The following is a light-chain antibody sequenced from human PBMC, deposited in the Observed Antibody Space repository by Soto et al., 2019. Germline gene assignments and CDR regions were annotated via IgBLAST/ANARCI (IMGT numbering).Light chain of an antibody. CDR1: SGSVPTNYY. CDR3: VLYMGSVPV. V-gene: IGLV8-61*01. CDR2: RTN. Sequence: QAVVTQEPSFSVSPGGTVTLTCDLSSGSVPTNYYPSWYQQTPGQAPRTLIYRTNTRSSGVPDRFSGSILGNKAALTITGAQADDESDYYCVLYMGSVPVFGGGTKVTVL. J-gene: IGLJ2*01.